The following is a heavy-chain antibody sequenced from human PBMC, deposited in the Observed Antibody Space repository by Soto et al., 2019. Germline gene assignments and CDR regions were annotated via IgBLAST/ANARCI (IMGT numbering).Heavy chain of an antibody. V-gene: IGHV6-1*01. CDR3: ASYRYDY. CDR1: GDSVSSNRAA. D-gene: IGHD4-4*01. CDR2: TYYRSRWYH. Sequence: SPTVSRTCAICGDSVSSNRAAWNWIRQSPSRGFEWLGRTYYRSRWYHDYAVSVKSRIIINPDTSKNQVSLQLNSVTPDDTAVYYCASYRYDYWGQGTVVTVSS. J-gene: IGHJ4*02.